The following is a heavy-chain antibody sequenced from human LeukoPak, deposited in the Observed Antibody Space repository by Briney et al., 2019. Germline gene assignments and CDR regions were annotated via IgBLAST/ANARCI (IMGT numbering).Heavy chain of an antibody. CDR3: ARGFGSGSYYNY. Sequence: SETLSLTCAVYGGSFSNHYWSWIRQSPGKGLEWIGEINRGGSTNYNPSLKSRVSISVDTSKNQFSLKLSSVTAADTAVYYCARGFGSGSYYNYWGQGTLVTVSS. J-gene: IGHJ4*02. D-gene: IGHD3-10*01. V-gene: IGHV4-34*01. CDR2: INRGGST. CDR1: GGSFSNHY.